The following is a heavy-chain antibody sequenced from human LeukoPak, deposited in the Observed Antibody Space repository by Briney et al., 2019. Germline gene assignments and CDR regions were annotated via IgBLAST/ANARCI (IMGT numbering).Heavy chain of an antibody. CDR1: GGSISPYY. J-gene: IGHJ4*02. D-gene: IGHD6-13*01. CDR3: ASSPAAGTPFDY. V-gene: IGHV4-59*01. Sequence: SETLSLTCTVSGGSISPYYWSWIRQPPGKGLEWIGYIYYSGSTNYNPSLKSRVTISVDTSKNQFSLKLSSVTAADTAVYYCASSPAAGTPFDYWGQGTLVTVSS. CDR2: IYYSGST.